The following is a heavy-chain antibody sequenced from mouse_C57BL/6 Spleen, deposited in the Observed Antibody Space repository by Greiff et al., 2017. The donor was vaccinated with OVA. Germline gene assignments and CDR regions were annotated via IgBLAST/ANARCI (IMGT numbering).Heavy chain of an antibody. J-gene: IGHJ2*01. Sequence: QVQLQQPGAELVMPGASVKLSCKASGYTFTSYWMHWVKQRPGQGLEWIGEIDPSDSYTNYNQKFKGKSTLTVDKSSSTAYMQLSSLTSEDSAVYYCARSLWDVDYWGQGTTLTVSS. CDR2: IDPSDSYT. CDR1: GYTFTSYW. V-gene: IGHV1-69*01. D-gene: IGHD4-1*01. CDR3: ARSLWDVDY.